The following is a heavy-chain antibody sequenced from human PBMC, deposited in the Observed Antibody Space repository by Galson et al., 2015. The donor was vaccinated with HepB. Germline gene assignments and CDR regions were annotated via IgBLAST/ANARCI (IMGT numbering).Heavy chain of an antibody. V-gene: IGHV4-61*01. CDR1: GGSVSSGSYY. Sequence: SETLSLTCTVSGGSVSSGSYYWSWIRQPPGKGLEWIGYIYYSGSTNYNPSLKSRVTISVDTSKNQFSLKLSSVTAADTAVYYCARVLSWYRSLDYWGQGTLVTVSS. J-gene: IGHJ4*02. CDR3: ARVLSWYRSLDY. CDR2: IYYSGST. D-gene: IGHD6-13*01.